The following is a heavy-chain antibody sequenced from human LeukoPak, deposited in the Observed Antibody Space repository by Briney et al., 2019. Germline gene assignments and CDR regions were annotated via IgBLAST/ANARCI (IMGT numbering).Heavy chain of an antibody. CDR1: GGSISSSY. V-gene: IGHV4-59*01. D-gene: IGHD2-15*01. CDR3: ARGREPGWYYYMGV. J-gene: IGHJ6*03. CDR2: IYYSGST. Sequence: AETLSLTCTVPGGSISSSYWSWIRQPPGKRLEWIGYIYYSGSTNYNPSLKSRVTISVDTSKNQFSLKLSSVTAAYTAVYYCARGREPGWYYYMGVRGKGATVTVSS.